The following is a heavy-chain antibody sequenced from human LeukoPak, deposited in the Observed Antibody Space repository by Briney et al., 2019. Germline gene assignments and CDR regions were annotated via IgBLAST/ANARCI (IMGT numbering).Heavy chain of an antibody. J-gene: IGHJ4*02. CDR1: GFTLSSSE. CDR2: INSGGSTI. Sequence: GGSLRLSCAASGFTLSSSEMNWVPQAPGKGVEWLSYINSGGSTIYYADSVKGRITISRDNAKNSLYLQMHSLRAEDTAVYYCAGGDSCPTYWGQGALVTVSS. CDR3: AGGDSCPTY. D-gene: IGHD2-15*01. V-gene: IGHV3-48*03.